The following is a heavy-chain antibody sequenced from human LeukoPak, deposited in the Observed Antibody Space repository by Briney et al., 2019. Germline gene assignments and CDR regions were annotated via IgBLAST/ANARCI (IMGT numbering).Heavy chain of an antibody. V-gene: IGHV3-30*02. Sequence: PGGSLRLSCAASGFTFSSYGMHWVRQAPGKGLEWVAFIRYDGSNKYYADSVKGRFTISRDNSKNTLYLQMNSLRAEDTAVYYCARGYYYDSSGYYYDFDYWGQGTLVTVSS. D-gene: IGHD3-22*01. CDR1: GFTFSSYG. CDR2: IRYDGSNK. CDR3: ARGYYYDSSGYYYDFDY. J-gene: IGHJ4*02.